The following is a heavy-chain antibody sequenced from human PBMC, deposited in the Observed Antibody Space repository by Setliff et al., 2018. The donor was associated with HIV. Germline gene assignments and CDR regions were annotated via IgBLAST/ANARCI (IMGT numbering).Heavy chain of an antibody. J-gene: IGHJ6*03. CDR2: ISAYNGII. Sequence: GASVKVSCKASGYTFTNYGITWVRQAPGQGLEWMGWISAYNGIINYAQNLQGRVTMTTDTSTRTAYMELRSLRSDDPAVYYCARTSTMVRGVIMDYYYYMDVWGKGSTVTVSS. CDR1: GYTFTNYG. CDR3: ARTSTMVRGVIMDYYYYMDV. D-gene: IGHD3-10*01. V-gene: IGHV1-18*01.